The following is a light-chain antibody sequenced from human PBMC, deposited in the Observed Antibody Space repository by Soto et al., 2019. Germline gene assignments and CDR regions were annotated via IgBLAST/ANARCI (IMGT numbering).Light chain of an antibody. CDR3: TSYASGSSHVV. J-gene: IGLJ2*01. CDR1: SSDIGGYDY. Sequence: QSALTQPASVSGSPGQSITLSCTGTSSDIGGYDYVSWYQRHPGKAPKLIIYDVNNRPSGFSNRFSGSKSGNTASLTISGLQAEYEADYYCTSYASGSSHVVFGGGTKLTVL. CDR2: DVN. V-gene: IGLV2-14*01.